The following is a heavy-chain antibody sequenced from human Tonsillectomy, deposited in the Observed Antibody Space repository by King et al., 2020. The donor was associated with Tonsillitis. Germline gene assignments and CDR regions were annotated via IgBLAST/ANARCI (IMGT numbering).Heavy chain of an antibody. J-gene: IGHJ4*02. V-gene: IGHV4-59*01. D-gene: IGHD3-16*01. CDR1: DDSISTYY. Sequence: VQLQESGPGLVKPSETLSLTCTVSDDSISTYYWSWIRQPPGKGLEWICYIHFIGSTNYNPSLESRVTISVDTSQKQISLKLRSVTAADTAVYYCARGSRQGWGSGLTFDSWGQGTLVTVSS. CDR2: IHFIGST. CDR3: ARGSRQGWGSGLTFDS.